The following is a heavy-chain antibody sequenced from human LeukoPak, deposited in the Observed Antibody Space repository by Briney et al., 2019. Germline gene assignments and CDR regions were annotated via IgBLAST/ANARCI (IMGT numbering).Heavy chain of an antibody. Sequence: GASVKVSCKASGYTFTSYAMNWVRQAPGQGLEWMGWISAYNGNTNYAQKLQGRVTMTTDTSTSTAYMELRSLRSDDTAVYYCARDPWFGGTFDIWGQGTMVTVSS. D-gene: IGHD3-10*01. CDR1: GYTFTSYA. CDR3: ARDPWFGGTFDI. V-gene: IGHV1-18*01. J-gene: IGHJ3*02. CDR2: ISAYNGNT.